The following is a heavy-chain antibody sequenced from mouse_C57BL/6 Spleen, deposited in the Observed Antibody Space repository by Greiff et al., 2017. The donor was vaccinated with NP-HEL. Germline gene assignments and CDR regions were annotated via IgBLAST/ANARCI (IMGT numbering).Heavy chain of an antibody. CDR3: ARGRADYGNYVRYFDV. CDR1: GYTFTSYW. Sequence: QVQLQQPGAELVKPGASVKLSCKASGYTFTSYWMQWVKQRPGQGLEWIGEIDPSDSYTNYNQKFKGKATLTVDTSSSTAYMQRSSLTSEDSAVYYCARGRADYGNYVRYFDVWGTGTTVTVSS. D-gene: IGHD2-1*01. J-gene: IGHJ1*03. CDR2: IDPSDSYT. V-gene: IGHV1-50*01.